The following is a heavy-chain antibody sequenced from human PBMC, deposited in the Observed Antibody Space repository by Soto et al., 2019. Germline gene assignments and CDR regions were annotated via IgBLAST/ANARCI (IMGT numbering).Heavy chain of an antibody. CDR1: GFTVSSNY. D-gene: IGHD2-21*01. CDR3: ARHSQVPDKPESYYYGMDV. J-gene: IGHJ6*02. CDR2: IYSGGST. Sequence: GSLRLSCAASGFTVSSNYMSWVRQAPGKGLEWVSVIYSGGSTYYEDSVKGRFTISRDNSKKTLYLQMNSLTADDTAVYYCARHSQVPDKPESYYYGMDVWGQGTTVTVSS. V-gene: IGHV3-53*01.